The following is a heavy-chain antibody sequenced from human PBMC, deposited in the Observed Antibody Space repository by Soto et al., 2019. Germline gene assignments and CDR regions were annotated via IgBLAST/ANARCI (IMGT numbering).Heavy chain of an antibody. D-gene: IGHD6-13*01. CDR2: IYSGGST. Sequence: GGSLRLSCEASGFTVSSNYMSWVRQAPGKGLEWVSVIYSGGSTYYADSVKGRFTISRDNSKNTLYLQMNSLRAEDTAVYYCARSSNSIAAAGTGFDYWGQGTLVTVSS. J-gene: IGHJ4*02. CDR1: GFTVSSNY. CDR3: ARSSNSIAAAGTGFDY. V-gene: IGHV3-53*01.